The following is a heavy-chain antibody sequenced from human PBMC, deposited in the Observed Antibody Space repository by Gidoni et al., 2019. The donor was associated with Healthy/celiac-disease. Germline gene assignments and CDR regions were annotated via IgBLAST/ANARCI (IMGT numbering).Heavy chain of an antibody. Sequence: QVQLVESGGGVVQPGRSLRLSCAASGFTFSSYAMHWVRQAPGKGLEWVAVISYDGSNKYYSDSVNGRFTISRDNSKNTLYLQMNSLRAEDTAVYYCARDSRRGILTGRLYYYYGMDVWGQGTTVTVSS. V-gene: IGHV3-30-3*01. CDR1: GFTFSSYA. CDR3: ARDSRRGILTGRLYYYYGMDV. D-gene: IGHD3-9*01. J-gene: IGHJ6*02. CDR2: ISYDGSNK.